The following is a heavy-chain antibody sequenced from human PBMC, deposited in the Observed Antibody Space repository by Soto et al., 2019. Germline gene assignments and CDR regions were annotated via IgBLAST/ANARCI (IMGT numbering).Heavy chain of an antibody. CDR3: ARQGGWFDP. CDR2: IYYSGST. Sequence: QVQLQESGPGLVKPSETLSLTCTVSGGSIRSYYWSWIRQPPGKGLGWIGSIYYSGSTNYKPSLKSRVTISVDTSKNQFSLKLNSVTAADTAVYYCARQGGWFDPWGQGTLVTVSS. J-gene: IGHJ5*02. D-gene: IGHD1-26*01. CDR1: GGSIRSYY. V-gene: IGHV4-59*08.